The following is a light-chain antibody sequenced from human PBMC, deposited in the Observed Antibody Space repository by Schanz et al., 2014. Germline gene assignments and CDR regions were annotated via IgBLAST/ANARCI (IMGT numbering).Light chain of an antibody. CDR2: GAS. CDR1: QSISSNY. V-gene: IGKV3-20*01. J-gene: IGKJ2*01. CDR3: QQYGTSPGT. Sequence: EIVLTQSPATLSLSPGERATLSCRASQSISSNYLAWYQQKRGQAPRLLIYGASSRATGIPDRFSGSGSGTDFTLIINRLEPEDFAVYYCQQYGTSPGTFGQGTKLEIK.